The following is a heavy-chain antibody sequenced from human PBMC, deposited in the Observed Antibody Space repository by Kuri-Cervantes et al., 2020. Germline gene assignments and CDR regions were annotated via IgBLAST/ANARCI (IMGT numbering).Heavy chain of an antibody. V-gene: IGHV3-7*01. CDR2: INPYGSEI. J-gene: IGHJ4*02. CDR3: ARDRGYSTFDY. Sequence: GESLKISCAASGFTFSSSWMTWVRQAPGKGLEWVTNINPYGSEINYVDSVRGRFTISRDNAKISLYLQMNNLRAEDTAVYYCARDRGYSTFDYWGQGTLVTVSS. CDR1: GFTFSSSW. D-gene: IGHD5-18*01.